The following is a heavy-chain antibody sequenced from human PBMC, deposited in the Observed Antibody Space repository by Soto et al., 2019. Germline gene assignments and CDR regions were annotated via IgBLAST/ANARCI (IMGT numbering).Heavy chain of an antibody. D-gene: IGHD1-26*01. Sequence: SGFTFSSYAMSWVRQAPGKGLEWVPAISGSGGSTYYADSVKGRFTISRDNSKNTLYLQMNSLRAEDTAVYYCARLLDINSWPLDFWGQGTLVTVSS. J-gene: IGHJ4*02. CDR1: GFTFSSYA. CDR2: ISGSGGST. CDR3: ARLLDINSWPLDF. V-gene: IGHV3-23*01.